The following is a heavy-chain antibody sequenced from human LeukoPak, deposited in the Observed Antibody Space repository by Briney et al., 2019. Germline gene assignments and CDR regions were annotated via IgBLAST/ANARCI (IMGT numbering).Heavy chain of an antibody. D-gene: IGHD1-26*01. V-gene: IGHV3-30-3*01. CDR1: GFPFSSYA. J-gene: IGHJ4*02. Sequence: GGSLRLSCAASGFPFSSYAMHWVRQAPGKGLEWVAVISYDGSNKYYADSVKGRFTISRDNSKNTLYLQMNSLRAEDTAVYYCARDRSRYFDYWGQGTLSPSPQ. CDR3: ARDRSRYFDY. CDR2: ISYDGSNK.